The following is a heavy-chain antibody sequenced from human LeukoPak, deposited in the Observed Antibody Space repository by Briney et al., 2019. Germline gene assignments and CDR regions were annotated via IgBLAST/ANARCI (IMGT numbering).Heavy chain of an antibody. CDR1: GGSFSGYY. D-gene: IGHD3-16*01. CDR3: ARGFRGYFQH. J-gene: IGHJ1*01. Sequence: SETLSLTCAVYGGSFSGYYWSWIRQPPGKGLEWIGEINHSGSTNYNPSLKSRVTISVEASKNQFSLKLSSVTAADTAVYYCARGFRGYFQHWGQGTLVTVSS. CDR2: INHSGST. V-gene: IGHV4-34*01.